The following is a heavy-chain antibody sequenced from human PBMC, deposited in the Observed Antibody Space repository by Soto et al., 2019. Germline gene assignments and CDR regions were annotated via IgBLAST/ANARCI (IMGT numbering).Heavy chain of an antibody. J-gene: IGHJ4*02. Sequence: SSETLSLTCIVSDGSLSSYYWGWIRQPPGKGLEWIGYIFYSGSTGYNPSLKSRVTISVDRSKNQFSLKLTSVTTADTAVYYCARHYPIGNHWNYLDYWGQGTLVTVSS. V-gene: IGHV4-59*08. D-gene: IGHD1-1*01. CDR1: DGSLSSYY. CDR3: ARHYPIGNHWNYLDY. CDR2: IFYSGST.